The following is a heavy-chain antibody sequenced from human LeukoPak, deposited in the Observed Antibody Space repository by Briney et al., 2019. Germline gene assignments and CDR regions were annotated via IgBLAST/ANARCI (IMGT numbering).Heavy chain of an antibody. CDR3: AKGLVSHQRGYSYGLDAFDI. Sequence: SLRLSCAASGFTFSSYGMHWVRQAPGKGLEWVAVISYDGSNKYYADSVKGRFTISRDNSKNTLYLQMNSLRAEDTAMYYCAKGLVSHQRGYSYGLDAFDIWGQGTMVTVSS. J-gene: IGHJ3*02. V-gene: IGHV3-30*18. D-gene: IGHD5-18*01. CDR2: ISYDGSNK. CDR1: GFTFSSYG.